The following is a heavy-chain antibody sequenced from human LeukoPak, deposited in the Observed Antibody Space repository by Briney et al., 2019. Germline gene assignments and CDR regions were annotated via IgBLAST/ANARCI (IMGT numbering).Heavy chain of an antibody. Sequence: ASVKVSCKASGYTFTSYDINWVRQATGQGLEWMGWMNPNSGNTGYAQKFQGRVTIIRNTSISTAYMELSSLRSEDAAVYYCARYRVGATSYAFDIWGQGTMVTVSS. CDR2: MNPNSGNT. CDR3: ARYRVGATSYAFDI. V-gene: IGHV1-8*03. D-gene: IGHD1-26*01. J-gene: IGHJ3*02. CDR1: GYTFTSYD.